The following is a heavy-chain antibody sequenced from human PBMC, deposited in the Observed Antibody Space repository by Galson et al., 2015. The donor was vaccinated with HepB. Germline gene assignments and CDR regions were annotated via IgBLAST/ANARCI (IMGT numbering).Heavy chain of an antibody. Sequence: SLRLSCAASTFIFSTYSMNWVRQAPGKGLECVSYISCSSSTIYYADSVKGRFTISRDNAKNSLYLQMNSLRVEDTAVYYCVILRGNDWKPPDHWGQGALVTVSS. CDR1: TFIFSTYS. V-gene: IGHV3-48*04. CDR3: VILRGNDWKPPDH. J-gene: IGHJ5*02. D-gene: IGHD4-23*01. CDR2: ISCSSSTI.